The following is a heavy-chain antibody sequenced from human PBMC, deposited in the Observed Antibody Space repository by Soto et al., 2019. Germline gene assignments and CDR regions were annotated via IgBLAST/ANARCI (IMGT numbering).Heavy chain of an antibody. CDR1: GGSISSYY. CDR2: IYYSGST. CDR3: ARDTQYSYMDV. J-gene: IGHJ6*03. V-gene: IGHV4-59*01. Sequence: PSETLSLTCTVSGGSISSYYWSWIRQPPEKGLEWIGYIYYSGSTNYNPSLKGRVTISVDTSKNQFSLKLSSVTAADTAVYYCARDTQYSYMDVWGKGTTVTVS. D-gene: IGHD1-26*01.